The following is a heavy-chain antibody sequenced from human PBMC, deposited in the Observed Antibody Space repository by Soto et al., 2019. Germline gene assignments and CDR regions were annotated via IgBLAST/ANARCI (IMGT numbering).Heavy chain of an antibody. Sequence: TLSLTCTVSGDSINNYYWSWVRQPPGKGLEWIGYIYYSGPTTYNPSLKSRVTISVDPPKKQFSLKLRSVTAADTAVYYCARGGYSYGAQYYFDYWGQGTLVTVSS. CDR1: GDSINNYY. CDR3: ARGGYSYGAQYYFDY. CDR2: IYYSGPT. V-gene: IGHV4-59*01. J-gene: IGHJ4*02. D-gene: IGHD5-18*01.